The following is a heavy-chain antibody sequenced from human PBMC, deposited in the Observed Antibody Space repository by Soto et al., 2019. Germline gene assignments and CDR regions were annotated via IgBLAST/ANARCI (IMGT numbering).Heavy chain of an antibody. CDR1: GGTFSSYA. D-gene: IGHD3-16*01. V-gene: IGHV1-69*12. J-gene: IGHJ6*02. CDR2: IISTFDTP. CDR3: ARPKFMLPGPIDYYYYAMDV. Sequence: QVQLVQSGAEVKKPGSSVKVSCKASGGTFSSYAITWVRQAPGQGLEWMGVIISTFDTPHYAQKFRGRIRITADESTTIVYMELSSLRAEDTAVYYCARPKFMLPGPIDYYYYAMDVWGQGTTVSVSS.